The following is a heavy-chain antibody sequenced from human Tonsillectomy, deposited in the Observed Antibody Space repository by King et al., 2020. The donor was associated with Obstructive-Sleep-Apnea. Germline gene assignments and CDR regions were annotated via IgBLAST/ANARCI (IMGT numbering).Heavy chain of an antibody. D-gene: IGHD5-12*01. CDR1: GYSFNIYG. CDR3: ARDHRAYSGLFDF. J-gene: IGHJ4*02. V-gene: IGHV1-18*01. Sequence: VQLVQSGAEVKKPGASVKVSCETSGYSFNIYGISWVRQAPGQGLEWMGWISGYNGNTNYVRELQDRVTMTRDTSTSTAYLELRGLRSDDTAVYFCARDHRAYSGLFDFWGQGTLVTVSS. CDR2: ISGYNGNT.